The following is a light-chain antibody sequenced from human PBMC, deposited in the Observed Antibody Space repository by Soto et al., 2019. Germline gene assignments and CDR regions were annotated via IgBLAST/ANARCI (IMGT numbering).Light chain of an antibody. CDR3: QTWGTGIHV. CDR1: SGHSIYA. V-gene: IGLV4-69*01. J-gene: IGLJ1*01. Sequence: QLVLTQSPSASASLGASVRLTCTLNSGHSIYAIGWHQQQPGKDPRYLMKVNSDGSHNKGGGIPDRFSGSRSGAEIYLTISSLQSEDEADYYCQTWGTGIHVFGTGTKLTVL. CDR2: VNSDGSH.